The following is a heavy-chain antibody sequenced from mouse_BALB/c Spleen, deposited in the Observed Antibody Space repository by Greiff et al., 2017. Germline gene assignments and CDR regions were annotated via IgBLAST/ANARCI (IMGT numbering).Heavy chain of an antibody. Sequence: EVKVVESGGGLVQPGGSRKLSCAASGFTFSDYGMAWVRQAPGKGPEWVAFISNLAYSIYYADTVTGRFTISRENAKNTLYLEMSSLRSEDTAMYYCAREGDYYGRRYFDYWGQGTTLTVSS. CDR2: ISNLAYSI. J-gene: IGHJ2*01. D-gene: IGHD1-1*01. CDR1: GFTFSDYG. V-gene: IGHV5-15*02. CDR3: AREGDYYGRRYFDY.